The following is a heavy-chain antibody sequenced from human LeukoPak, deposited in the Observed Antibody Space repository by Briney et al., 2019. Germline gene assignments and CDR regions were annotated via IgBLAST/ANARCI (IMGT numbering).Heavy chain of an antibody. Sequence: GGSLRLSCSASGFTFSSFALSWVRQAPGKGLEWVSYISSSSSTIYYADSVKGRFTISRDNAKNSLYLQMNSLRDEDTAVYYCARIRGYCSGGSCPSGYFDYWGQGTLVTVSS. CDR1: GFTFSSFA. D-gene: IGHD2-15*01. CDR3: ARIRGYCSGGSCPSGYFDY. CDR2: ISSSSSTI. V-gene: IGHV3-48*02. J-gene: IGHJ4*02.